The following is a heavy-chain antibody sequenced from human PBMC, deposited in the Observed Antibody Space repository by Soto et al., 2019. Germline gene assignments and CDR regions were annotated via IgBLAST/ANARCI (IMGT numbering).Heavy chain of an antibody. J-gene: IGHJ4*02. CDR1: GYSISSGYY. CDR2: IYHSGST. V-gene: IGHV4-38-2*01. CDR3: ARVWLVVTAAPLDY. Sequence: SETLSLTCAVSGYSISSGYYWGWIRQPPGKGLEWIGSIYHSGSTYYNPSLKSRVTISVDTSKNQFSLKLSSVTAADTAVYYCARVWLVVTAAPLDYWGQGTLVTVSS. D-gene: IGHD2-2*01.